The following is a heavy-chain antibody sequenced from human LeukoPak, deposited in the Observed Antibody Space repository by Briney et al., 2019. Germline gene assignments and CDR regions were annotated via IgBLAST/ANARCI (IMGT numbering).Heavy chain of an antibody. J-gene: IGHJ4*02. CDR2: ISSSSAFI. Sequence: GGSLRLSCVASGFXFSDYIMNWVRQAPGKGLEWVSSISSSSAFIYYADSVKGRFTISRDNAKNSLYLQMNSLRAEDTAVYYYARTQRGGAVDYWGQGTLVTVSS. V-gene: IGHV3-21*01. CDR1: GFXFSDYI. D-gene: IGHD3-16*01. CDR3: ARTQRGGAVDY.